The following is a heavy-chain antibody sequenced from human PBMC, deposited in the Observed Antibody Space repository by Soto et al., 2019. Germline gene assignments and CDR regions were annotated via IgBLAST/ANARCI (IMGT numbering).Heavy chain of an antibody. J-gene: IGHJ6*02. V-gene: IGHV1-8*01. D-gene: IGHD2-2*02. CDR2: MNPNSGNT. Sequence: ASVKVSCKASGYTFTSYDINWVRQATGQGLEWMGWMNPNSGNTGYAQKFQGRVTMTRNTSISTAYMELSSLRSEDTAVYYCAVVPAAIPYYYYYGMDVWGQGTTVTVSS. CDR1: GYTFTSYD. CDR3: AVVPAAIPYYYYYGMDV.